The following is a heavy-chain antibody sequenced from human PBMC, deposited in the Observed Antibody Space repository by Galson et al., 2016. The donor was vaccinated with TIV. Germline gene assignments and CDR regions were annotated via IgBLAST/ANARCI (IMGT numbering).Heavy chain of an antibody. CDR3: ARAPISIFGLATSYYFDY. CDR1: GFSLSTYGMS. D-gene: IGHD3-3*01. CDR2: TDWADDK. Sequence: PALVKPTQTLTLTCTFSGFSLSTYGMSVGWIRQPPGKALEWLARTDWADDKFYNSSLKTRLTISKDISRNQVVLTMTNMDPVDTATYYCARAPISIFGLATSYYFDYWGQGTLVTVSS. V-gene: IGHV2-70*17. J-gene: IGHJ4*02.